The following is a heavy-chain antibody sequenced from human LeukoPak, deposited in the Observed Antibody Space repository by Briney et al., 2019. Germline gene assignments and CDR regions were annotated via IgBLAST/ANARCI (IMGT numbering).Heavy chain of an antibody. CDR2: IYYSGST. CDR3: ARVRPTAYRIDS. J-gene: IGHJ4*02. V-gene: IGHV4-30-4*01. CDR1: GVSISNGDYD. D-gene: IGHD3-16*01. Sequence: PSETLSLTCTVSGVSISNGDYDWSWLRQPPGKGLEWIVNIYYSGSTYYNPSLKSRLTISVDTSKNQFSLKLDSVTAADTAVYYCARVRPTAYRIDSWGQGTLVTVSS.